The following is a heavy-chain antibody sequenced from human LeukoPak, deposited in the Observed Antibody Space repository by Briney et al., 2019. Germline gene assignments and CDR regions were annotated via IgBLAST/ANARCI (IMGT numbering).Heavy chain of an antibody. D-gene: IGHD6-6*01. CDR2: ISGSGGST. J-gene: IGHJ3*02. Sequence: GGSLRLSCAASGFTFSSYSMSWVRQAPGKGLEWVSAISGSGGSTYYADSVKGRFTISRDNSKNTLYLQMNSLRAEDTAVYYCAKDRRWGGSSYAFDIWGQGTMVTVSS. CDR3: AKDRRWGGSSYAFDI. CDR1: GFTFSSYS. V-gene: IGHV3-23*01.